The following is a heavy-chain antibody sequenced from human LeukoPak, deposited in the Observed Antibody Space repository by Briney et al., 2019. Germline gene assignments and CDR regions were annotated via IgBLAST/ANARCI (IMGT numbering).Heavy chain of an antibody. CDR1: GFTFGTYS. J-gene: IGHJ3*01. CDR3: ARDLYCNSASCYTGRFDF. D-gene: IGHD2-2*01. V-gene: IGHV3-48*02. CDR2: ISSSSTTI. Sequence: GGSLRLSCAASGFTFGTYSMNWVRLAPGKGLEWLSYISSSSTTIYYADSVKGRFTVSRDNAQNSMYLQMNSLRDEDTAVYYCARDLYCNSASCYTGRFDFWGQGTVATVSS.